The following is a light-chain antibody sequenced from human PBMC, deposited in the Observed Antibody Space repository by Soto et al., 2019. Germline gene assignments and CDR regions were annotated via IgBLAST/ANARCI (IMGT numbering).Light chain of an antibody. V-gene: IGKV1-5*03. J-gene: IGKJ1*01. CDR1: QTISSW. CDR3: QHYNSYSEA. CDR2: KAS. Sequence: DIQMTQSPSTLSGSVGDRVTITCRASQTISSWLAWYQQKPGKAPKLLIYKASTLKSGVPSRFSGSGSGTEFTLTISSLQPDDFPTYYCQHYNSYSEAFGQGIKVDSK.